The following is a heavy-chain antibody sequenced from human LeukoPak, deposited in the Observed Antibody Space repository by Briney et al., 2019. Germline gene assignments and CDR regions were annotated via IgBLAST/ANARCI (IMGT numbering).Heavy chain of an antibody. CDR2: ISYDGSNK. V-gene: IGHV3-30-3*01. Sequence: GGSLRLSCAASGFTFSSYAMHWVRQAPGKGLEWVAVISYDGSNKYYADSVKGRFTISRDNSKNTLYLQMNSLRAEDTAVYYCARDRYCTTTRCSDYWGQGTLVTVSS. J-gene: IGHJ4*02. CDR3: ARDRYCTTTRCSDY. D-gene: IGHD2-2*01. CDR1: GFTFSSYA.